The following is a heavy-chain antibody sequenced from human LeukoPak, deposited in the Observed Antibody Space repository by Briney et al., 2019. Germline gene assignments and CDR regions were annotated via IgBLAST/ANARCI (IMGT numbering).Heavy chain of an antibody. V-gene: IGHV4-39*07. J-gene: IGHJ4*02. CDR1: GGSVSTSDYY. CDR3: ARVFDS. Sequence: SETLSLTCTVSGGSVSTSDYYWGWIRQPPGKGPEWIGDIFYTGKPNYNPSLKRRVTISLDTSRNQFSLKLTSVTAADTAVYYCARVFDSWGQGTLVTVSS. CDR2: IFYTGKP.